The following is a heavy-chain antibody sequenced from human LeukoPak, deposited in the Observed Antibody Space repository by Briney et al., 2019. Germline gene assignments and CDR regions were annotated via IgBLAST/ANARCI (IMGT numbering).Heavy chain of an antibody. V-gene: IGHV4-59*12. CDR1: GGSMSSYS. Sequence: PSETLSLTCTVSGGSMSSYSWSWIRQPPGKGLEWIGYIYHSGSTYYNPSLESRITISVDTSKNQFSLNLGSVTAADTAVYYCARTAADYGDFYFDYWGQGTLVTVSS. CDR3: ARTAADYGDFYFDY. D-gene: IGHD4-17*01. CDR2: IYHSGST. J-gene: IGHJ4*02.